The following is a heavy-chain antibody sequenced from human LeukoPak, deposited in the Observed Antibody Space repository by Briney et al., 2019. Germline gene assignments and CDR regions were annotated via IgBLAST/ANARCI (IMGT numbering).Heavy chain of an antibody. Sequence: QPGGSLRLSCAASGFTFSSYGMHWVRQAPGKGLEWVAVISYDGSNKYYADSVKGRFTISRDNSKNTLYLQMNSLRAEDTAVYYCAKGSCTNGVCPFDPWGQGTLVTVSS. V-gene: IGHV3-30*18. J-gene: IGHJ5*02. D-gene: IGHD2-8*01. CDR3: AKGSCTNGVCPFDP. CDR2: ISYDGSNK. CDR1: GFTFSSYG.